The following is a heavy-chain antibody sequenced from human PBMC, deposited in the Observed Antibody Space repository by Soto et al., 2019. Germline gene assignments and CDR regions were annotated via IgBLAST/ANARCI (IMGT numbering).Heavy chain of an antibody. J-gene: IGHJ5*02. CDR2: ISGSGGST. CDR3: AKDLATTVVTPSWFDP. D-gene: IGHD4-17*01. V-gene: IGHV3-23*01. CDR1: GFTFSSYA. Sequence: LRLSCVASGFTFSSYAMSWVRQAPGKGLEWVSAISGSGGSTYYADSVKGRFTISRDNSKNTLYLQMNSLRAEDTAVYYCAKDLATTVVTPSWFDPWGQGTLVTVSS.